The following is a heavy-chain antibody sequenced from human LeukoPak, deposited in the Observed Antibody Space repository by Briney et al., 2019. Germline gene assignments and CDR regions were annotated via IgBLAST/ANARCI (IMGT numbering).Heavy chain of an antibody. V-gene: IGHV3-7*03. Sequence: GGSLRLSCAASGFTFSNYWMSRVRQAPGKGLEWVANINQDGSETYYVDSMKGRFTISRDNAKNSLYLQMNSLRAEDTAVYYCAREGPYGDYLNYWGQGTLVTVSS. CDR3: AREGPYGDYLNY. J-gene: IGHJ4*02. CDR1: GFTFSNYW. D-gene: IGHD4-17*01. CDR2: INQDGSET.